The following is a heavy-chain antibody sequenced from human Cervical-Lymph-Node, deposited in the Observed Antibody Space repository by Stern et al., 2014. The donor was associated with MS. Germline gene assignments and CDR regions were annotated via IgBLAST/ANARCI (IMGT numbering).Heavy chain of an antibody. D-gene: IGHD4-23*01. CDR3: ARASRIDNSRGRGMDV. V-gene: IGHV1-3*01. CDR1: GYTITAYM. Sequence: QVQLVQSGAEVRKPGASMKLSCKASGYTITAYMMHWVRQAPGQRFEWMGGINAGNDNTKYSEKFQGRVTITRDTPASTVYLELSSLKSDDTAVYYCARASRIDNSRGRGMDVWGQGTTVTVSS. CDR2: INAGNDNT. J-gene: IGHJ6*02.